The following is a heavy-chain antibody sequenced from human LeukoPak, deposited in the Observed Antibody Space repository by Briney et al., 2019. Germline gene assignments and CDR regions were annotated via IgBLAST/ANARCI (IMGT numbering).Heavy chain of an antibody. CDR1: GFTFSNYA. Sequence: GRSLRLSCAASGFTFSNYAIHWVRQTPGKGLEWVAVISYDGTNKYYADSVKGRFTISRDNSKNTLSLQMNSLRAEDTAVYYCAKDRLIVPAASSFDYWGQGTLVTVSS. CDR2: ISYDGTNK. D-gene: IGHD2-2*01. J-gene: IGHJ4*02. CDR3: AKDRLIVPAASSFDY. V-gene: IGHV3-30*04.